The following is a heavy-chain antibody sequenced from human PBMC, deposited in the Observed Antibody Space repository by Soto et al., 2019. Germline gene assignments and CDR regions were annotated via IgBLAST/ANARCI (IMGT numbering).Heavy chain of an antibody. CDR3: AASIFYYGMDV. V-gene: IGHV5-51*01. CDR1: GYTFTNYL. J-gene: IGHJ6*02. CDR2: IYPGDSDT. Sequence: XDWLNVSWKSSGYTFTNYLIGLVRQVPGKGLEWMGIIYPGDSDTKYNPSFQGQVTISADKSITTTYLRWTSLKASDTAIYYCAASIFYYGMDVWGQGTTVTVSS.